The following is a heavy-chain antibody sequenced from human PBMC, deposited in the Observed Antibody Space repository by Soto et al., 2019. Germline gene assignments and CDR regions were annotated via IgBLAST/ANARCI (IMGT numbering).Heavy chain of an antibody. CDR2: INPNSGGT. CDR1: GYTFTGYY. V-gene: IGHV1-2*04. J-gene: IGHJ3*02. CDR3: ARDAMGVRGVTDAFDT. D-gene: IGHD3-10*01. Sequence: ASVKVSCKASGYTFTGYYMHWVRQAPGQGLEWMGWINPNSGGTNYAQKFQGWVTMTRDTSISTAYMELSRLRSDDTAVYYCARDAMGVRGVTDAFDTWGQGTMLTVSS.